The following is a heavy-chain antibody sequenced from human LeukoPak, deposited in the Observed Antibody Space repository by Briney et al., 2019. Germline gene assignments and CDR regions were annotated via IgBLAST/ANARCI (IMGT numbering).Heavy chain of an antibody. J-gene: IGHJ4*02. Sequence: ASVKVSCKASGYTFTSNYKNWVRQAPVQELEWMGIINPSGGSTSYAQKFQGRVTMTRDTSTSTVYMELSSLRSEDTAVYYCASAVAGMGDYFDYWGQGTLVTVSS. V-gene: IGHV1-46*01. D-gene: IGHD6-19*01. CDR3: ASAVAGMGDYFDY. CDR2: INPSGGST. CDR1: GYTFTSNY.